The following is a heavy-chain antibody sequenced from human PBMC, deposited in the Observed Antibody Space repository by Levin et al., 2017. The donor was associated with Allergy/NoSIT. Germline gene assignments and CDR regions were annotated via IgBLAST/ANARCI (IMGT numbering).Heavy chain of an antibody. Sequence: SETLSLTCAVYGGSFSGYYWSWIRQPPGKGLEWIGEINHSGSTNYNPSLKSRVTISVDTSKNQFSLKLSSVTAADTAVYYCARGWRSSSRPNDYWGQGTLVTVSS. D-gene: IGHD6-6*01. V-gene: IGHV4-34*01. CDR3: ARGWRSSSRPNDY. CDR2: INHSGST. J-gene: IGHJ4*02. CDR1: GGSFSGYY.